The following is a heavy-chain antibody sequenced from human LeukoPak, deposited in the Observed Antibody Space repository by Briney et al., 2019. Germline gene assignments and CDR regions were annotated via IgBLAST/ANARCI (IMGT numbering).Heavy chain of an antibody. CDR3: ARSSEGRYYYDSSGFSYYYYYMDV. Sequence: SETLSLTCSVSRYSISSGYYWAWIRQPPGKGLEWIGYIYYSGSTYYNPSLRSRVTISVDTSKNQFSLKLSSVTAADTAVYYCARSSEGRYYYDSSGFSYYYYYMDVWGKGTTVTISS. CDR1: RYSISSGYY. V-gene: IGHV4-38-2*02. CDR2: IYYSGST. D-gene: IGHD3-22*01. J-gene: IGHJ6*03.